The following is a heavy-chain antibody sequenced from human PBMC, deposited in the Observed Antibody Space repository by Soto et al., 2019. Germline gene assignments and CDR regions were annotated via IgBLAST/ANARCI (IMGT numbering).Heavy chain of an antibody. V-gene: IGHV3-30-3*01. CDR1: GFTFSSYP. D-gene: IGHD6-13*01. CDR3: ARSHSSSWHWFDP. CDR2: ISVNGNNI. J-gene: IGHJ5*02. Sequence: QVQLVESGGGVVQPGRSLRLSCAASGFTFSSYPMHWVRQAPGKGPEWVAVISVNGNNIHYGDSVKGRFTISRDNSKNTLYLQMSILGVGDTAVYSCARSHSSSWHWFDPWGQGTLVTVSS.